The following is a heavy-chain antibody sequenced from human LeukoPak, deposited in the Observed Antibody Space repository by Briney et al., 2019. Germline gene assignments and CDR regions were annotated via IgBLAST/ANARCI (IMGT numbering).Heavy chain of an antibody. Sequence: SETLSLTCTVSGGSISSRSYYWGWIRQPPGKGLEWIGYIYYSGSTNYNPSLKSRVSISVDTSKNQFSLRLTSVTAADTAVYYCARTTVTTWRYYFNYWGQGTLVTVSS. CDR3: ARTTVTTWRYYFNY. J-gene: IGHJ4*02. V-gene: IGHV4-61*05. D-gene: IGHD4-17*01. CDR1: GGSISSRSYY. CDR2: IYYSGST.